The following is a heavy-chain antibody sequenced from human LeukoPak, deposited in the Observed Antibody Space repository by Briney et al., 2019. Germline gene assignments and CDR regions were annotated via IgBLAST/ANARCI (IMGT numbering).Heavy chain of an antibody. CDR2: IRSKANTYAT. J-gene: IGHJ4*02. D-gene: IGHD5-24*01. CDR3: AKAYGSWGATSPVDY. Sequence: PGGSLRLSCVASGFTFSDSAIQWVRQASGKGLEWVGRIRSKANTYATAYGASVKGRFTISRDDSKNTAYLQMNSLRAEDTAVYYCAKAYGSWGATSPVDYWGQGTLVTVSS. CDR1: GFTFSDSA. V-gene: IGHV3-73*01.